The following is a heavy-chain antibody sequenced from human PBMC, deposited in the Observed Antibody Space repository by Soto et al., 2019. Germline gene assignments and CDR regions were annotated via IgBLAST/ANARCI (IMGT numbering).Heavy chain of an antibody. D-gene: IGHD2-2*01. Sequence: GASVKVSCKASGYTFTSYGISWVRQAPGQGLEWMGWISAYNGNTNYAQKLQGRVTMTTDTSTSTAYMELRSLRSDDTAVYYCARMVQGSSTSSMDVWGQGTTVTVSS. CDR3: ARMVQGSSTSSMDV. CDR1: GYTFTSYG. J-gene: IGHJ6*02. CDR2: ISAYNGNT. V-gene: IGHV1-18*04.